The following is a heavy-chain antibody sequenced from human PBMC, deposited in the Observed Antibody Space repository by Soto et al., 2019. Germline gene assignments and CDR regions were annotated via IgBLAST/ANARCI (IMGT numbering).Heavy chain of an antibody. Sequence: EVQLVESGGNLVQPGGSLRLSCAASGFTLSNYGMNWVRQAPGKGLEWVSYISISSGSIFYTDSVKVRFTISRDNAKNSLYLQMNSLRDEDTAVYYCVMPAAGSYWYFDLWGRGTLVTVSS. D-gene: IGHD6-13*01. CDR2: ISISSGSI. CDR3: VMPAAGSYWYFDL. V-gene: IGHV3-48*02. CDR1: GFTLSNYG. J-gene: IGHJ2*01.